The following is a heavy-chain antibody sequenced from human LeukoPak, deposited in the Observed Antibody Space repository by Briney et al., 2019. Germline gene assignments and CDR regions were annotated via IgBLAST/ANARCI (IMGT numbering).Heavy chain of an antibody. V-gene: IGHV1-69*04. CDR2: IIPILGIA. CDR1: GGTFRSYA. J-gene: IGHJ3*02. D-gene: IGHD2-15*01. CDR3: ARRVVVVAATLHNDAFDI. Sequence: ASVKVSCKASGGTFRSYAVSWVRQAPGQGLEWMGRIIPILGIANYAQKLQGRVTMTTDTSTSTAYTELRSLRSDDTAVYYCARRVVVVAATLHNDAFDIWGQGTMVTVSS.